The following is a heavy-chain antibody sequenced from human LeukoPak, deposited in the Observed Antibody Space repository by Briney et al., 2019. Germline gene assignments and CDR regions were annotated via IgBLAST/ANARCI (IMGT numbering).Heavy chain of an antibody. D-gene: IGHD3-3*01. V-gene: IGHV1-18*01. CDR1: GYTFTSYG. Sequence: ASVKVSCKASGYTFTSYGISWVRQAPGQGLEWMGWISAYNGNTNYAQKLQGRVTMTTDTSTSTAYMELRSLRSDDTAVYYCARGDDFWSGYPSPFDYWGQGTLVTVSS. CDR2: ISAYNGNT. CDR3: ARGDDFWSGYPSPFDY. J-gene: IGHJ4*02.